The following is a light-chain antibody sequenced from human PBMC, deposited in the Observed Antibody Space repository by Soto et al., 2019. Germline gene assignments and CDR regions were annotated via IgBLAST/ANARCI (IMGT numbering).Light chain of an antibody. J-gene: IGKJ1*01. CDR2: DAS. CDR1: QSVSSSY. Sequence: PGERVTLSCRASQSVSSSYLTWYQQKPGQAPRLLIYDASSRATGIPDRFSGSGSGTDFTLTISRLEPEDFAVFFCQQYGNSPRTFGQGTKVDIK. V-gene: IGKV3-20*01. CDR3: QQYGNSPRT.